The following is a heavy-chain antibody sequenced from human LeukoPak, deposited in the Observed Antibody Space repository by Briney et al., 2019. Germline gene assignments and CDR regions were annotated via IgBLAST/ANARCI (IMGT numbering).Heavy chain of an antibody. CDR3: ARSIIIVPNTSYYYYYTDV. J-gene: IGHJ6*02. CDR1: GYTFTSHA. V-gene: IGHV1-3*01. Sequence: ASVKVSCKASGYTFTSHALHWVRQAPGESLEWMAWINGATGQTQYSQKFQARVTLTRDTSANTAYMELSSLRSEDTALYYCARSIIIVPNTSYYYYYTDVWGQGTTVTVSS. CDR2: INGATGQT. D-gene: IGHD2/OR15-2a*01.